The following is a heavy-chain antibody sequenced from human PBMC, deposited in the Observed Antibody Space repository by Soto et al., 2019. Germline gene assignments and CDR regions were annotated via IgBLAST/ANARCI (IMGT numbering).Heavy chain of an antibody. CDR3: ASAHDFWSGYYGGTDAFDI. V-gene: IGHV5-10-1*01. J-gene: IGHJ3*02. D-gene: IGHD3-3*01. CDR2: IDPSDSYT. CDR1: GYSFTSYW. Sequence: PGESLKISCKGSGYSFTSYWISWVRQMPGKGLEWMGRIDPSDSYTNYSPSFQGHVTISADKSISTAYLQWSSLKASDTAMYYCASAHDFWSGYYGGTDAFDIWGQGTMVT.